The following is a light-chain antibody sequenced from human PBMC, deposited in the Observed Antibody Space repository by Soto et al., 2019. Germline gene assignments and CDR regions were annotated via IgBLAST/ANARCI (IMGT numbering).Light chain of an antibody. CDR1: SGYSNYK. CDR2: VGTGGIVG. J-gene: IGLJ2*01. Sequence: QPVLTQPPSASASLGASVTLTCTLSSGYSNYKVDWYQQRPGKGPRFVMRVGTGGIVGSRGDGIPDRFSVLGSGLNRYLTIKNIQEEDESDYHCGAHHGSGSYFVVVFGGGTKVTVL. V-gene: IGLV9-49*03. CDR3: GAHHGSGSYFVVV.